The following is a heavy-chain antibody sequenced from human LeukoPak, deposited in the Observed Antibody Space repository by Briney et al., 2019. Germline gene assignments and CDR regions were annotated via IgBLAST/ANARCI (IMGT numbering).Heavy chain of an antibody. CDR1: GYRFTSYW. V-gene: IGHV5-51*01. Sequence: GEYLKISFKGSGYRFTSYWIAWVRQMPGKGLEWMGIIYPGDSDTRYSPSFQGQVTISADKSISTAYLQWSSLKASDTAMYYCARRHSYYYYMDVWGKGTTVTVSS. D-gene: IGHD3-3*02. J-gene: IGHJ6*03. CDR3: ARRHSYYYYMDV. CDR2: IYPGDSDT.